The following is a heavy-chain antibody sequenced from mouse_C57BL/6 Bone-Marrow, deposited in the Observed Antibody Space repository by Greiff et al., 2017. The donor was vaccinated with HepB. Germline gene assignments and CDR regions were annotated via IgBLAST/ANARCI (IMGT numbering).Heavy chain of an antibody. CDR3: ARSSTMVTGYAMDY. D-gene: IGHD2-2*01. CDR1: GYTFTDYY. J-gene: IGHJ4*01. Sequence: EVQLQQSGPVLVKPGASVKMSCKASGYTFTDYYMNWVKQSHGKSREWIGVINPYNGGTSSNQKLQGKATLTVYKTSSTAHMELNSLTSEDSAVYYCARSSTMVTGYAMDYGGQGTSVTVSS. V-gene: IGHV1-19*01. CDR2: INPYNGGT.